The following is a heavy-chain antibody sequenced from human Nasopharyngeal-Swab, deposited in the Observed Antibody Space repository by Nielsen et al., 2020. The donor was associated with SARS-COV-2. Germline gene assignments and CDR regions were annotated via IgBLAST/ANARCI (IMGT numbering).Heavy chain of an antibody. CDR3: EREGRGIGFFFLCFDY. CDR2: INAGNGNT. Sequence: ASVKVSCKASGYTFTSYAMHWVRQAPGQRLEWMGWINAGNGNTKYSQKFQGRVTITRDTSASTAYMERRSRRAEDTEGEEGEREGRGIGFFFLCFDYWGQFPLLTVS. J-gene: IGHJ4*02. V-gene: IGHV1-3*01. CDR1: GYTFTSYA. D-gene: IGHD6-19*01.